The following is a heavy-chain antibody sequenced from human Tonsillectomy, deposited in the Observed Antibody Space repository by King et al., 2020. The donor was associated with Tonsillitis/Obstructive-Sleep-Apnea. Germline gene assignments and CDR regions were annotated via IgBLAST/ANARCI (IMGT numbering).Heavy chain of an antibody. CDR3: AREGIAARPDFDY. CDR2: ISVYNGNT. Sequence: QLVQSGAEVKKPGASVKVSCKTSGYTFTNYEISWVRQAPGQGLEWMGWISVYNGNTNYPQKLQGRVTMTKDTSTSTAYMELRSLGSDDTAVYYCAREGIAARPDFDYWGQGTLVTVSS. V-gene: IGHV1-18*01. J-gene: IGHJ4*02. CDR1: GYTFTNYE. D-gene: IGHD6-6*01.